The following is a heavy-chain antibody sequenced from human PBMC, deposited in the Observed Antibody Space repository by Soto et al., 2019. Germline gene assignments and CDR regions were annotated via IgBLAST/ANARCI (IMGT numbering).Heavy chain of an antibody. J-gene: IGHJ6*02. Sequence: GESLKISCKGSGCSFTSYWIGWVRQMPGKGLEWMGIIYPGDSDTRYSPSFQGQVTISADKSISTAYLQWSSLKASDTAMYYCARQTYYDFWSGYRRGYYYYGMDVWGQGTTVTVS. CDR2: IYPGDSDT. CDR1: GCSFTSYW. V-gene: IGHV5-51*01. CDR3: ARQTYYDFWSGYRRGYYYYGMDV. D-gene: IGHD3-3*01.